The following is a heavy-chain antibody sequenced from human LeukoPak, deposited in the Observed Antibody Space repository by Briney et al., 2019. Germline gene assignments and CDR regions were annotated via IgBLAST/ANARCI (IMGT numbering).Heavy chain of an antibody. V-gene: IGHV1-24*01. Sequence: ASVKVSCKVSGYTLTESSMHWVRQAPGKGLEWMGGFDPEDGETIYAQKFQGRVTMTEDTSTDTAYMELSSLRSEDTAVYYCARRGDSSGYYYLWGQGTLVTVSS. J-gene: IGHJ4*02. CDR1: GYTLTESS. CDR3: ARRGDSSGYYYL. D-gene: IGHD3-22*01. CDR2: FDPEDGET.